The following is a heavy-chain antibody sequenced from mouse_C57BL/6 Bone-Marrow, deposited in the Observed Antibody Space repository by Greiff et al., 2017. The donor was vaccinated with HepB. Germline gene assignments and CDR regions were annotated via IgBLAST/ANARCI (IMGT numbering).Heavy chain of an antibody. CDR3: TRSLLHLRGSFDV. CDR2: IDPSDSDT. J-gene: IGHJ1*03. CDR1: GYTFTSYW. Sequence: QVQLQQSGAELVKPGASVKLSCKASGYTFTSYWMQWVKQRPGQGLEWIGEIDPSDSDTNYNQKFKGKATLTVDTSSSTAYMQLSSLTSEDSAVYYCTRSLLHLRGSFDVWGTGTTVTVSS. V-gene: IGHV1-50*01. D-gene: IGHD3-2*02.